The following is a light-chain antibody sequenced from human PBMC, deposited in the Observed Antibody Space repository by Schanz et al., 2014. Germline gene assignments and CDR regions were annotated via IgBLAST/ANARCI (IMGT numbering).Light chain of an antibody. J-gene: IGKJ2*01. CDR3: HPQGST. V-gene: IGKV1-5*03. CDR2: KAS. CDR1: QPISTW. Sequence: DPQMTQSPSTLSASVGDRVTITCRASQPISTWLAWYQQKPGRAPKLLIYKASSLESGVPLRFIGSGSGTEFTLTISSLQPDDFVTYYCHPQGSTFGQGTKLEIK.